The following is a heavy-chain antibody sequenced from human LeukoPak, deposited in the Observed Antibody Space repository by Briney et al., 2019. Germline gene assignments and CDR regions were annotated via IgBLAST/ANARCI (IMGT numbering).Heavy chain of an antibody. CDR2: ISYYGSNK. Sequence: GGSLRLSCAASGFTFSCYVMQDVRQAPGKGLEGVADISYYGSNKYYADSVKGRHTISSDNSKNTLYLQMNSLRAGDTAVYYCAKEFGSSSGYFDYWGQGTLVTVSS. D-gene: IGHD6-6*01. CDR1: GFTFSCYV. CDR3: AKEFGSSSGYFDY. V-gene: IGHV3-30*18. J-gene: IGHJ4*02.